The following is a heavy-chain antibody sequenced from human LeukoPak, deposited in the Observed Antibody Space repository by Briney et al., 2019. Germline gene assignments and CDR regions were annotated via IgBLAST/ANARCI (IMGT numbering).Heavy chain of an antibody. CDR2: IYTSGST. V-gene: IGHV4-61*02. D-gene: IGHD6-13*01. J-gene: IGHJ5*02. Sequence: PSETLSLTCTVSGGSISSGSYYWSWIRQPAGKGLEWIGRIYTSGSTNYNPSLKSRVTISVDTSKNQFSLKLSSVTAADTAVYYCARSLGSGGPPKIWAAAAFGWFDPWGQGTLVTVSS. CDR1: GGSISSGSYY. CDR3: ARSLGSGGPPKIWAAAAFGWFDP.